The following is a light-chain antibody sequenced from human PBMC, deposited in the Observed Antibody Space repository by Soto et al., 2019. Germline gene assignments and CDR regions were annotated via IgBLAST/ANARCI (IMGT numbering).Light chain of an antibody. CDR2: DVS. CDR1: SSDVGSYNR. J-gene: IGLJ1*01. V-gene: IGLV2-14*03. Sequence: QSVLTQPASVSGYPGQSITISCTGTSSDVGSYNRVSWYQQHPGEAPKLMIYDVSNRPSGVSNRFSGSKSGNTASLTISGLQAEDETDYYCCSYTTSATYVFGTGTKVTVL. CDR3: CSYTTSATYV.